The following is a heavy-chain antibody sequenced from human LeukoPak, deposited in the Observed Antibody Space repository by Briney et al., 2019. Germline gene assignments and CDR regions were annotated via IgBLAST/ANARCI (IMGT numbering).Heavy chain of an antibody. V-gene: IGHV1-2*06. J-gene: IGHJ4*02. D-gene: IGHD6-19*01. CDR2: INPNSGGT. Sequence: ASVKVSCTASGYTFTGNYMHWVRQAPGQGLEWMGRINPNSGGTNYAQKFQGRVTMTRDTSISTAYMELSRLRSDDTAVYYCARDLGAVAGYDYWGQGTLVTVSS. CDR3: ARDLGAVAGYDY. CDR1: GYTFTGNY.